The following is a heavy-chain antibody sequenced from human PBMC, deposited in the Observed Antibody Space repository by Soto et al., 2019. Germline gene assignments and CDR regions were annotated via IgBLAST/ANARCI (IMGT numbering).Heavy chain of an antibody. CDR3: AAASIVVVPAAMPFTFGMDV. V-gene: IGHV1-58*02. D-gene: IGHD2-2*01. Sequence: QMQLVQSGPEVKKPGTSVKVSCKASGFTFTSSAMQWVRQARGQRLEWIGWIVVGSGNTNYAKKFQERVTITRDMSTSTAYMELSSLRSEDTAVYYCAAASIVVVPAAMPFTFGMDVWGQGTTVTVSS. CDR1: GFTFTSSA. J-gene: IGHJ6*02. CDR2: IVVGSGNT.